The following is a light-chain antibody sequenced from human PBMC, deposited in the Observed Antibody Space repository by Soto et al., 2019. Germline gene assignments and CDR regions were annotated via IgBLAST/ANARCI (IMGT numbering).Light chain of an antibody. V-gene: IGLV2-18*02. CDR1: SSDVGYYNS. CDR3: SSYTTSNTYV. J-gene: IGLJ1*01. CDR2: EVS. Sequence: QSALTQPPSVSGSPGQSVTISCTGTSSDVGYYNSVSWYQQPPGTVPKLMIFEVSNRPSGVPDRFSGSKSGNTASLTISGLQAEDDADYYCSSYTTSNTYVFGTGTKVTVL.